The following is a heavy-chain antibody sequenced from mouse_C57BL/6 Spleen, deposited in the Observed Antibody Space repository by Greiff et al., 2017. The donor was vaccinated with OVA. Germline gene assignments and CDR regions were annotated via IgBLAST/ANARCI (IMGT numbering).Heavy chain of an antibody. Sequence: VQLQQPGAELVMPGASVKLSCKASGYTFTSYWMHWVKQRPGQGLEWIGEIDPSDSYTKYNQKFKGKSTLTVDKSSSTAYMQLRSLTSEDSAVYYCARGAMSDGGGFDYWGQGTTLTVSS. V-gene: IGHV1-69*01. D-gene: IGHD2-3*01. CDR2: IDPSDSYT. J-gene: IGHJ2*01. CDR1: GYTFTSYW. CDR3: ARGAMSDGGGFDY.